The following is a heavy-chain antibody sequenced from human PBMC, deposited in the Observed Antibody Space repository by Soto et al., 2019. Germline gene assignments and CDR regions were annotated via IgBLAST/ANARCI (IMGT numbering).Heavy chain of an antibody. CDR1: GGTFSSYA. CDR2: IIPIFGTA. CDR3: ARTTYSSSWYVLRYGMDV. V-gene: IGHV1-69*13. J-gene: IGHJ6*02. Sequence: SVKVSCKASGGTFSSYAISWVRQAPGQGLEWMGGIIPIFGTANYAQKFQGRVTITADESTSTAYMELSSLRSEDTAVYYCARTTYSSSWYVLRYGMDVWGQGTTVTVSS. D-gene: IGHD6-13*01.